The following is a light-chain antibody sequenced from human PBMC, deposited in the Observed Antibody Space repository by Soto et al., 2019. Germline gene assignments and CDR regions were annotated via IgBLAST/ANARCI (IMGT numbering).Light chain of an antibody. CDR3: QQRSNWQGT. J-gene: IGKJ1*01. V-gene: IGKV3-11*01. CDR2: DAS. CDR1: QSVSSY. Sequence: EIVLTQSPATLSLSPGERATLSCRASQSVSSYLAWYQQKPGQAPRLRIYDASNRATGIPARFSGSGSGTDFTLTISSLEPEDFAVYYCQQRSNWQGTFGQGTKVEIK.